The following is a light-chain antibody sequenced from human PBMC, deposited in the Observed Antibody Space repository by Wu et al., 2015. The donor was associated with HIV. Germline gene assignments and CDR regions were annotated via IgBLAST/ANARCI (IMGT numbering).Light chain of an antibody. CDR2: GAS. CDR3: QQYVSSVLTYAYSPLT. V-gene: IGKV3-15*01. CDR1: QSASRK. J-gene: IGKJ4*01. Sequence: DIVMTQSPATLSVSPGERATLSCRASQSASRKLAWYQQKPGQAPRLLIYGASTRATGIPARFSGSGSGTDFTLTISSIQSEDFAVYYCQQYVSSVLTYAYSPLTFGGGTKVEIK.